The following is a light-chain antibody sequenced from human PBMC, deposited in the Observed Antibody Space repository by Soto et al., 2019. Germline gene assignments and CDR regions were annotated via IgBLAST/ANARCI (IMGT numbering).Light chain of an antibody. CDR3: CSYTRSSTLVM. J-gene: IGLJ3*02. CDR2: AVN. Sequence: QSALTQPASVSGSPGQSITISCTGTSSDVGAYNYVSWYQQHPGKAPKLMIYAVNNRPSGVSDRFSGSKSGNTASLTISGLQAEDEADYYCCSYTRSSTLVMFGGGTKLTVL. CDR1: SSDVGAYNY. V-gene: IGLV2-14*01.